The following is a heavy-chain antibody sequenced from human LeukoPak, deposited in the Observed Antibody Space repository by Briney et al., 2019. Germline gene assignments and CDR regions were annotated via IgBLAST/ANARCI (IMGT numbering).Heavy chain of an antibody. CDR3: ATMVRGVAVGC. Sequence: GGSLRLSCAASGLTFSSYWMSWVRQAPGKGLEWVASIKQVGSEKNYVDSVEGRFTISRDNAKNSLYLQMNSLRAEDTAVYYCATMVRGVAVGCWGQGTLVTVSS. V-gene: IGHV3-7*02. J-gene: IGHJ4*02. CDR2: IKQVGSEK. CDR1: GLTFSSYW. D-gene: IGHD3-10*01.